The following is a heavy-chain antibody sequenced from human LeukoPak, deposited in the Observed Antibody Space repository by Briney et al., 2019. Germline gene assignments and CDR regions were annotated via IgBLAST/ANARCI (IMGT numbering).Heavy chain of an antibody. J-gene: IGHJ4*02. CDR2: ISNDGNHK. D-gene: IGHD2-2*01. CDR1: GFIFSSHG. V-gene: IGHV3-30*03. CDR3: ARDFSQYCRSISCERRFYY. Sequence: PGRPLRLSCAASGFIFSSHGMHWVRQAPGKGLEWVAIISNDGNHKDYADSVKGRFTISRDNSKNTLYLQMNSLRAEDTAVYYCARDFSQYCRSISCERRFYYWGQGTLVTVSS.